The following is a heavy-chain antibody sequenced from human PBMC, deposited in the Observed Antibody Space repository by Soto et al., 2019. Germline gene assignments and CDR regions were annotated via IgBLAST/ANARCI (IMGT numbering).Heavy chain of an antibody. J-gene: IGHJ5*02. CDR3: AKHTVTTLSVRNWFDP. CDR2: IYYSGST. V-gene: IGHV4-39*01. D-gene: IGHD4-17*01. Sequence: PSETLSLTCTVSGGSISSSSYYWGWIRQPPGKGLDWIGSIYYSGSTYYNPSLKSRVTISVDTSKNQFSLKLSSVTAADTAVYYCAKHTVTTLSVRNWFDPWGQGTLVTVSS. CDR1: GGSISSSSYY.